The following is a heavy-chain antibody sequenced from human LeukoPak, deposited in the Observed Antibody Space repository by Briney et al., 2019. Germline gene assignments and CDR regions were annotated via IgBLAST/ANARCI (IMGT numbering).Heavy chain of an antibody. CDR1: GFTFSSYA. Sequence: GGSLRLSCAASGFTFSSYAMSWVRQAPGKGLEWVSAISGSGGSTYYADSVKGRFTISRDNSKNTLYLQMNSLRAEDTAVYYCAKDYIRFLDPPTGAFDIWGQGTMVTVSS. J-gene: IGHJ3*02. D-gene: IGHD3-3*01. V-gene: IGHV3-23*01. CDR2: ISGSGGST. CDR3: AKDYIRFLDPPTGAFDI.